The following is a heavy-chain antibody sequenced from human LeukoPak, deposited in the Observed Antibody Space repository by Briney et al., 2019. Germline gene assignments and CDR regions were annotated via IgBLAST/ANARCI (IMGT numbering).Heavy chain of an antibody. D-gene: IGHD2-2*02. CDR1: GGSISSHY. CDR3: ARVSDGCSSTSCYIDY. V-gene: IGHV4-59*11. J-gene: IGHJ4*02. CDR2: IYYSGST. Sequence: SETLSLTCTVSGGSISSHYWSWIRQPPGKGLEWIGYIYYSGSTNYNPSLKSRVTISVDTSKNQISLKLSSVTAADTAVYYCARVSDGCSSTSCYIDYWGQGTLVTVSS.